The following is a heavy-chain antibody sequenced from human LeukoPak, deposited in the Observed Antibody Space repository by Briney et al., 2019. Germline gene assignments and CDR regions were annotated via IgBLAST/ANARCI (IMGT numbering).Heavy chain of an antibody. V-gene: IGHV3-21*01. CDR2: ISSSSSYI. Sequence: PGGSLRLSCVVSGFTFSSYSMNWVRQAPGKGLEWVSSISSSSSYIYYADSVKGRFTISRDNAKNSLYLQMNSLRAEDTAVYYCASREGVRAGYFDDWGQGTLVTVSS. J-gene: IGHJ4*02. D-gene: IGHD3-10*01. CDR1: GFTFSSYS. CDR3: ASREGVRAGYFDD.